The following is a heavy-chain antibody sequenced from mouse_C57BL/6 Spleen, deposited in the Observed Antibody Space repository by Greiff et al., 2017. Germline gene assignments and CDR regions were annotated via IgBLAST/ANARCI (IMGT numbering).Heavy chain of an antibody. CDR2: ISYDGSN. J-gene: IGHJ1*03. Sequence: ESGPGLVKPSQSLSLTCSVTGYSITSGYYWNWIRQFPGNKLEWMGYISYDGSNNYNPSLKNRISITRDTSKNQFFLKLNSVTTEDTATYYWARDEGYYYGSSYDRYFDGWGTGTTVTVSS. D-gene: IGHD1-1*01. CDR3: ARDEGYYYGSSYDRYFDG. V-gene: IGHV3-6*01. CDR1: GYSITSGYY.